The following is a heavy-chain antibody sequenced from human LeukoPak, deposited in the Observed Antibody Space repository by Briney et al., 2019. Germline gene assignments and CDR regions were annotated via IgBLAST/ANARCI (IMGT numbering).Heavy chain of an antibody. J-gene: IGHJ3*02. V-gene: IGHV4-61*08. CDR2: IYYSGST. CDR1: GGSLSSGGYY. D-gene: IGHD1-26*01. CDR3: ARVRLSGTYLDAFDI. Sequence: SETLSLTCSVSGGSLSSGGYYWSWIRQHPGKGLEYIGHIYYSGSTDYTPSLKSRVTISVDTSKNQFSLKLNSITTADTAVYYCARVRLSGTYLDAFDIWGQGTMVTVSS.